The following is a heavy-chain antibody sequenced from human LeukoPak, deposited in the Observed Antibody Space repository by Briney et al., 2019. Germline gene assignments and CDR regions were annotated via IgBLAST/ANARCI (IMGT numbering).Heavy chain of an antibody. CDR2: IYYSGST. Sequence: SETLSLTCTVSGGSISSYYWSWIRQPPGKGLEWIGYIYYSGSTNYNPSLKSRVTISVDTSKNQFSLKLSSVTAADTAVYYCARGEAAAGTHFDYWGQGTLVTVSS. CDR1: GGSISSYY. J-gene: IGHJ4*02. D-gene: IGHD6-13*01. V-gene: IGHV4-59*08. CDR3: ARGEAAAGTHFDY.